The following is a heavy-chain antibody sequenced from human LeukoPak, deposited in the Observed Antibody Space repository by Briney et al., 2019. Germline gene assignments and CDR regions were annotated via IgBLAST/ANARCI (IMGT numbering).Heavy chain of an antibody. D-gene: IGHD5-24*01. CDR1: GFTFSSYA. CDR2: ISGSGGST. J-gene: IGHJ3*02. V-gene: IGHV3-23*01. CDR3: AKDRRDGYTADAFDI. Sequence: GGSLRLSCAASGFTFSSYAMSWVRQAPGKGLAWVSAISGSGGSTFYADSVKGRFTISRDNSKNTLYLQMNSLRAEDTAVYYCAKDRRDGYTADAFDIWGQGTMVTVSS.